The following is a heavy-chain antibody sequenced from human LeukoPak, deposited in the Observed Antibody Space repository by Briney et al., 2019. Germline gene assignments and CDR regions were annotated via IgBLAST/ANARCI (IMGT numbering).Heavy chain of an antibody. CDR1: GFTFSDYY. V-gene: IGHV3-11*06. CDR3: ASRGGYEPFDY. Sequence: GGSLRLSCAASGFTFSDYYMSWIRQAPGKGLEWVSYISSSSSCTNYADSVKGRFTISRDNAKNSLYLQMNSLRAEDTAVYYCASRGGYEPFDYWGQGTLVTVSS. J-gene: IGHJ4*02. D-gene: IGHD3-16*01. CDR2: ISSSSSCT.